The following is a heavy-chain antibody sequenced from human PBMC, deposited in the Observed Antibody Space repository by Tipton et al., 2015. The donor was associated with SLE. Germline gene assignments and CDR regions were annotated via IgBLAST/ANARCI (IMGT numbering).Heavy chain of an antibody. V-gene: IGHV4-38-2*02. D-gene: IGHD3-10*01. CDR3: ARARGYWFEAFDI. J-gene: IGHJ3*02. CDR1: GYSISSGYY. Sequence: TLSLTCTVSGYSISSGYYWGWIRQPPGKGLEWIGSISHSGTTYYNPSLKSRVTISIDTSKEEFSLKLSSVTAADTAVYFCARARGYWFEAFDIWGQGTTVTVSS. CDR2: ISHSGTT.